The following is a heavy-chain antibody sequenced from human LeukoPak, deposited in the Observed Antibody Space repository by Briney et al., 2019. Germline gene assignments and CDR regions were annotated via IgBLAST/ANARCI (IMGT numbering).Heavy chain of an antibody. CDR3: VRLSSPV. V-gene: IGHV3-74*01. CDR1: GFTFSSYW. Sequence: GGSLRLSCAASGFTFSSYWMHWVRQVPGKGLVWVSRIKSDGSATSYADSVKGRFTISRDNAKNTLYLQMNSLRVDDTAVYYCVRLSSPVWGQGTLVTVSS. J-gene: IGHJ4*02. CDR2: IKSDGSAT.